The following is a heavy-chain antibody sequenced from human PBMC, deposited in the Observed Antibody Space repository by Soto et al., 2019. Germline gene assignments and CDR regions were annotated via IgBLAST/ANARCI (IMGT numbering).Heavy chain of an antibody. CDR3: ARDRRQWLVRGVFDY. D-gene: IGHD6-19*01. CDR2: IWYDGSNK. V-gene: IGHV3-33*01. CDR1: GFTFSSYG. Sequence: GGSLRLSCAASGFTFSSYGMHWVRQAPGKGLEWVAVIWYDGSNKYYADSVKGRFTISRDNSKNTLYLQMNSLRAEDTAVYYCARDRRQWLVRGVFDYWGQGTLVTVSS. J-gene: IGHJ4*02.